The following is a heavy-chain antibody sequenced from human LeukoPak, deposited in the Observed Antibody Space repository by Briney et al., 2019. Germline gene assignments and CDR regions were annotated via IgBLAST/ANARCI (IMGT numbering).Heavy chain of an antibody. D-gene: IGHD3-10*01. V-gene: IGHV1-18*01. Sequence: ASVKVSCKASGGTFSSYAISWVRQAPGQGLEWMGWISAYNGNTNYAQKLQGRVTMTTDTSTSTAYMELRSLRSDDTAVYYCARDVMVRGPYYYYYGMDVWGQGTTVTVSS. CDR1: GGTFSSYA. CDR3: ARDVMVRGPYYYYYGMDV. J-gene: IGHJ6*02. CDR2: ISAYNGNT.